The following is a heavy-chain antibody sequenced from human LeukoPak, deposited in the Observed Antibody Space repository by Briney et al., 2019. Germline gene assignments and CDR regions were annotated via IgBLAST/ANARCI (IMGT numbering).Heavy chain of an antibody. CDR3: AKINQPFGSGSYFYYYGMGV. CDR1: GFTFSSYA. D-gene: IGHD3-10*01. CDR2: ISYDGSNK. V-gene: IGHV3-30*18. Sequence: PGMSLRLSCAASGFTFSSYALHWVRQAPGKGLEWVAVISYDGSNKYYADSVKGRFTISRDNSKNTLYLQMDSLRPEDTAVYYCAKINQPFGSGSYFYYYGMGVWGQGTTVTVSS. J-gene: IGHJ6*02.